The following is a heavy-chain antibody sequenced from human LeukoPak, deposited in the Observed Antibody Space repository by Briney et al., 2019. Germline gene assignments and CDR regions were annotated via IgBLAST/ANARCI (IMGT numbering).Heavy chain of an antibody. CDR2: IYYSGST. Sequence: PSETLSLTCTVSGGSISSYYWSWIRQPPGKGLEWIGYIYYSGSTNYNPSLKSRVTISVDTSKNQFSLKLSSVTAADTAVYYCARGWLSGVDYWGQGTLVTVSS. V-gene: IGHV4-59*01. J-gene: IGHJ4*02. D-gene: IGHD5-12*01. CDR1: GGSISSYY. CDR3: ARGWLSGVDY.